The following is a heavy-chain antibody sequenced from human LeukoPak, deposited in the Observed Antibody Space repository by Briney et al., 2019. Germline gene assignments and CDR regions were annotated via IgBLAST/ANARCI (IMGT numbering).Heavy chain of an antibody. CDR3: TRRQAFDY. CDR1: GFNFGDDA. J-gene: IGHJ4*02. Sequence: QSGGSRRLSCTASGFNFGDDAMSWVRQAPGKGLEWVGFIRSKGYGGTTEYAAAVKGRFTISRDDSKSIAYLQMNSLKTEDTAVYYCTRRQAFDYWGQGTLVTVSS. CDR2: IRSKGYGGTT. V-gene: IGHV3-49*04.